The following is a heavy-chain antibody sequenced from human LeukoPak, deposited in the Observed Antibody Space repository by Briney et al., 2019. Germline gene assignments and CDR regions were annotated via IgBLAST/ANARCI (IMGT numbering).Heavy chain of an antibody. CDR2: IYYSGST. CDR3: ARIGSVAAYYFDY. J-gene: IGHJ4*02. CDR1: GGSISSSSYY. Sequence: SETLSLTCTVSGGSISSSSYYWGWIRQPPGKGLEWIGSIYYSGSTYYNPSLKSRVTISVDTSKNQFSLKLSSVTAADTAVYYCARIGSVAAYYFDYWGQGTLVTVSS. D-gene: IGHD6-19*01. V-gene: IGHV4-39*07.